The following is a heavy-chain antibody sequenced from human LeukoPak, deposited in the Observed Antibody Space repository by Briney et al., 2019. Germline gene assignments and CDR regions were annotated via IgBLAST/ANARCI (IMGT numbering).Heavy chain of an antibody. CDR3: ARQWLVSPLFDY. V-gene: IGHV4-34*01. J-gene: IGHJ4*02. D-gene: IGHD6-19*01. CDR2: INHSGST. Sequence: SSETLSLTCAVYGGSFSGYYWSWIRQPPGKGLEWIGEINHSGSTNYNPSLRSRVTVSVHTSKNQLSLKLSSVTAADTAVYYCARQWLVSPLFDYWGQGILVTVSS. CDR1: GGSFSGYY.